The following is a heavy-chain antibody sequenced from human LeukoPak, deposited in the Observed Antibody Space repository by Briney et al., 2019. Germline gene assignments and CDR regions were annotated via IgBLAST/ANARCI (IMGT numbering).Heavy chain of an antibody. J-gene: IGHJ5*02. CDR2: IIPSSGST. V-gene: IGHV1-46*01. Sequence: ASVKVSCKASGYAFTSYHIHWMRQAPGQGLGWMGIIIPSSGSTTYAQKFQGRVTMTRDTSISTAYMELRSLRSEDTAVYYCVRDGEGVAISVNYWFDPWGQGTLVTVSS. CDR1: GYAFTSYH. CDR3: VRDGEGVAISVNYWFDP. D-gene: IGHD3-10*01.